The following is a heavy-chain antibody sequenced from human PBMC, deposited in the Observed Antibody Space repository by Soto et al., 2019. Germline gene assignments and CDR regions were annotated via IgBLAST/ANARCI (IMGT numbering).Heavy chain of an antibody. CDR2: IYYSGST. D-gene: IGHD4-17*01. CDR1: GGSISSSSYY. CDR3: ARPNYGDYEVGDY. V-gene: IGHV4-39*01. J-gene: IGHJ4*02. Sequence: QLQLQESGPGLVKPSETLSLTCTVSGGSISSSSYYWGWIRQPPGKGLEWIGSIYYSGSTYYNPSLKSRVTISVDTSKNQFSLKLSSVTAADTAVYYCARPNYGDYEVGDYWGQGTLVTVSS.